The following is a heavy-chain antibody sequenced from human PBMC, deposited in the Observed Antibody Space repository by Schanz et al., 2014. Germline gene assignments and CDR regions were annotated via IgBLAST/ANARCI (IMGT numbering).Heavy chain of an antibody. V-gene: IGHV3-7*01. CDR3: TIMVRRSTGFDY. Sequence: EVQLVESGGCLVQPGGSLRLSCAASGFTFSSFWMSWVRQAPGKGLEWVANIKEDGSEKYNVDSMKGRFTISRDNAKNSLYLQMNSLRAEDTAVYYCTIMVRRSTGFDYWGQGTLVTVSS. CDR2: IKEDGSEK. CDR1: GFTFSSFW. J-gene: IGHJ4*02. D-gene: IGHD3-10*01.